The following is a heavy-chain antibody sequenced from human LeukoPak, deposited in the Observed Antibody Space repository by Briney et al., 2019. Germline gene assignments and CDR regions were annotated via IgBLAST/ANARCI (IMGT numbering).Heavy chain of an antibody. Sequence: ASVKVSCKASGYTFISYDINWVRQATGQGLEWMGWMNPNSGNTGYAQKFQGRVTMTRNTSISTAYMELSTLRSEDTAVYYCARDRITMVRGVIFLTGYYYYMDVWGKGTTVTISS. CDR3: ARDRITMVRGVIFLTGYYYYMDV. V-gene: IGHV1-8*01. D-gene: IGHD3-10*01. CDR1: GYTFISYD. J-gene: IGHJ6*03. CDR2: MNPNSGNT.